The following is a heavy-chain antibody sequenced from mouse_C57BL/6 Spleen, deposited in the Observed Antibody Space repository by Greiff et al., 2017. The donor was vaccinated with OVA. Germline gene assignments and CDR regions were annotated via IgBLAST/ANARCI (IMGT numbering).Heavy chain of an antibody. J-gene: IGHJ3*01. V-gene: IGHV1-52*01. CDR1: GYTFTSYW. Sequence: VQLQQPGAELVRPGSSVKLSCKASGYTFTSYWMHWVKQRPIQGLEWIGNIDPSDSETHYNQKFKDKATLTVDKSSSTAYMQLSSLTSEYSAVYFCAYGYEAWCAYWGQGTLVTVSA. D-gene: IGHD2-2*01. CDR3: AYGYEAWCAY. CDR2: IDPSDSET.